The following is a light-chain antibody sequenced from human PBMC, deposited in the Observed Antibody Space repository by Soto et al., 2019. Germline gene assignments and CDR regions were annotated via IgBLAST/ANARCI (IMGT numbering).Light chain of an antibody. J-gene: IGKJ1*01. Sequence: EIVMTQSPATLSVSPGGRATLSCRASQSVNSRLAWYQHKPGQAPRLLISGASSRATGIPDRFSGSGSGTEFTLTISSLQSEDFAVYYCQQYGSSPTWTFGQGTKVDIK. CDR3: QQYGSSPTWT. CDR2: GAS. V-gene: IGKV3D-15*01. CDR1: QSVNSR.